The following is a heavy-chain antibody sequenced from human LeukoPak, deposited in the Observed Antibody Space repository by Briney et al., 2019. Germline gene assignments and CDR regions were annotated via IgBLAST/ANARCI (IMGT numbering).Heavy chain of an antibody. CDR3: ARMNYDYVWGSYRYGFDI. D-gene: IGHD3-16*02. Sequence: SETLSLTCTVSGGSISSYYWSWIRQPPGKGLEWIGYIYYSGSTNYNPSLKSRVTISVDTSKNQFSLKLSSVTVADTAVYYCARMNYDYVWGSYRYGFDIWGQGTMVTVSS. V-gene: IGHV4-59*01. CDR2: IYYSGST. J-gene: IGHJ3*02. CDR1: GGSISSYY.